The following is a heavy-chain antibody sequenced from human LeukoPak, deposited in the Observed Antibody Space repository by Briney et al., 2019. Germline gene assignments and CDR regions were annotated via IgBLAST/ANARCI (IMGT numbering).Heavy chain of an antibody. CDR1: GGSISSDY. CDR2: FYYSGST. D-gene: IGHD5-18*01. V-gene: IGHV4-59*01. Sequence: KPSETLSLTCTVSGGSISSDYWSWIRQPPGKGLEWIGYFYYSGSTNYNPSLKSRVSISGDTSKNQFSLRLSSVTTADTAVYYCARETAITERAFDYWGQGTLVTVSS. CDR3: ARETAITERAFDY. J-gene: IGHJ4*02.